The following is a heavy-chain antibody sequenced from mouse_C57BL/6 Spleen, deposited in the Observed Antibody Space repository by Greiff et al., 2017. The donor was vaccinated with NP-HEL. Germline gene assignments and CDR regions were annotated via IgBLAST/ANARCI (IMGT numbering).Heavy chain of an antibody. V-gene: IGHV1-81*01. CDR3: AKPYYYGSSYVDWYFDV. Sequence: QVQLQQSGAELARPGASVKLSCKASGYTFTSYGISWVKQRTGQGLEWIGEIYPRSGNTYSNEKFKGKATLTADKSSSTAYMELRSLTSEDSAVYFCAKPYYYGSSYVDWYFDVWGTGTTVTVSS. CDR2: IYPRSGNT. J-gene: IGHJ1*03. CDR1: GYTFTSYG. D-gene: IGHD1-1*01.